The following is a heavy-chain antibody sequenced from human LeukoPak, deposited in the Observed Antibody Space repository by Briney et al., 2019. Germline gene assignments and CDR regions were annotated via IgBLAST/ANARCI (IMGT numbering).Heavy chain of an antibody. CDR2: IKQDGSDK. Sequence: GGSLRLSCAASGFTFGNYWMSWVRQALGKGLEWVANIKQDGSDKYYVDSVTGGFTISRDNAKNSLYLQMNSLRAEDTAVYYCARWATSFDLWGQGTLVTVSS. J-gene: IGHJ4*02. D-gene: IGHD6-6*01. V-gene: IGHV3-7*01. CDR1: GFTFGNYW. CDR3: ARWATSFDL.